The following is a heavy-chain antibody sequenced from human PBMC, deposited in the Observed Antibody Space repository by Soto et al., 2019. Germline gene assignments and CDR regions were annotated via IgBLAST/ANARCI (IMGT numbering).Heavy chain of an antibody. CDR3: ARGLRKLRNYYGMDV. D-gene: IGHD2-15*01. J-gene: IGHJ6*02. Sequence: GGSLRLSCAASGFTFSSYDMHWVRQATGKGLEWVSAIGTAGDTYYPGSVKGRFTISRENAKNSLYLQMNSLRAGDTAVYYCARGLRKLRNYYGMDVWGQGTTVTVSS. V-gene: IGHV3-13*04. CDR2: IGTAGDT. CDR1: GFTFSSYD.